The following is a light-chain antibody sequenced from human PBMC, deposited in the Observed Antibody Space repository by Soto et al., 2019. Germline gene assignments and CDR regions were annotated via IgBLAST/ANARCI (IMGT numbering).Light chain of an antibody. CDR1: QNVYNN. V-gene: IGKV3-15*01. CDR2: DAS. CDR3: QQCRNWPLT. J-gene: IGKJ4*01. Sequence: EIVMAQSPATLSVSRGEGATLSCKASQNVYNNLAWYQQRPGQPPRLLIYDASTRATGISARFSGSGYGTEFTLTISSLQSEDFAVYFCQQCRNWPLTFGGGTKV.